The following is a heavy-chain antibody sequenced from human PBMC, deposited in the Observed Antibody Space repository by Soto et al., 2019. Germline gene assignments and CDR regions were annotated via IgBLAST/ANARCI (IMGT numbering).Heavy chain of an antibody. CDR2: ISSTTNYI. J-gene: IGHJ6*02. CDR1: GFTFTRYS. V-gene: IGHV3-21*06. Sequence: PGGSLRLSCAASGFTFTRYSMNWVRQAPGKGLEWVSSISSTTNYIYYGDSMKGRFTISRDNAKNSLYLQMNSLRAEDTAVYYCARDPSYSSGWLRNGMDVWGQGTTVTVSS. D-gene: IGHD6-19*01. CDR3: ARDPSYSSGWLRNGMDV.